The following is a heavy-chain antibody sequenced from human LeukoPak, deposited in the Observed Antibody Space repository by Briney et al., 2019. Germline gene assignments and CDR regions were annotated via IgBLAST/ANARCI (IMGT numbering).Heavy chain of an antibody. CDR1: GYTFTGYY. CDR3: ARGLPGTTITGSSDY. J-gene: IGHJ4*02. D-gene: IGHD1-26*01. Sequence: ASVKVSCKASGYTFTGYYVHWVRQAPGQGLEWMGWISPNSGGTSYAQKFQGRVTVTRDTSISTAYMELSSLRPDDTAVYYCARGLPGTTITGSSDYWGQGTLVTVSS. CDR2: ISPNSGGT. V-gene: IGHV1-2*02.